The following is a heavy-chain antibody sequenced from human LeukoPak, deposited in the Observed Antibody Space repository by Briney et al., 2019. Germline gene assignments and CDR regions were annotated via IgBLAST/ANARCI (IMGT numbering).Heavy chain of an antibody. CDR2: INPNSGGT. CDR3: ARGRFGVVTLLSYYYYYYMDV. V-gene: IGHV1-2*02. J-gene: IGHJ6*03. Sequence: ASVKVSCKASGYTFTGYYMHWVRQAPGQGLEWMGWINPNSGGTNYAQKFQGRVTMTRDTSISTAYMELSRLRSEDTAVYYCARGRFGVVTLLSYYYYYYMDVWGKGTTVTVSS. CDR1: GYTFTGYY. D-gene: IGHD3-3*01.